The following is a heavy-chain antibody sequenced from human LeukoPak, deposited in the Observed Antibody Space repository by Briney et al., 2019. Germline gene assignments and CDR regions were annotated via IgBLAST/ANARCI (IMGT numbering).Heavy chain of an antibody. CDR3: VKDVRGGSTWYTAFGN. D-gene: IGHD6-13*01. CDR1: GFTFDDYA. Sequence: GGSLRLSCAASGFTFDDYAMHWVRQAPGKGLEWVSSISGGGDITYHADSVKGRFVTSRDNSKNTLYLQMKSLSAEDSAIYFCVKDVRGGSTWYTAFGNWGQGTPVTVSS. CDR2: ISGGGDIT. J-gene: IGHJ4*02. V-gene: IGHV3-23*01.